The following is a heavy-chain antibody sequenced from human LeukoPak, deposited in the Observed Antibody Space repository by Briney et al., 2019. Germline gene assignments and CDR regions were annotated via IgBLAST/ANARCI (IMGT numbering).Heavy chain of an antibody. J-gene: IGHJ4*02. CDR3: ARGMKYSSGWYYFDY. Sequence: GGSLRLSRAASGFTVSSNYMSWVRQAPGKGLEWVSVIYSGGSTYYADSEKGRFTISRDNSKNTLYLQMNSLRAEDTAVYYCARGMKYSSGWYYFDYWGQGTLVTVSS. CDR2: IYSGGST. D-gene: IGHD6-19*01. CDR1: GFTVSSNY. V-gene: IGHV3-53*01.